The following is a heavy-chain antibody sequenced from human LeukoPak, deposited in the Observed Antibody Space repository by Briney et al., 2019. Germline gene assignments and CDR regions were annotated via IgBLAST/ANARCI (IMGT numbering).Heavy chain of an antibody. Sequence: PSETLSLTCAVSGGSFSGYYWSWIRQPPGKGLEWIGEINHSGSTNYNPSLKSRATISVDTSKNQFSLKLSSVTAADTAVYYCARGVGVLVDYWGQGTLVTVSS. V-gene: IGHV4-34*01. J-gene: IGHJ4*02. CDR1: GGSFSGYY. CDR2: INHSGST. CDR3: ARGVGVLVDY. D-gene: IGHD3-3*01.